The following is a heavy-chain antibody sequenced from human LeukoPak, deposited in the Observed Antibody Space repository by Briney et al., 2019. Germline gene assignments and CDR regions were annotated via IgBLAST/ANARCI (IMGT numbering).Heavy chain of an antibody. Sequence: GASVKVSCKPSGYTFTSYDINWVRQATGQGLEWMGWMNPNSGNTGYAQKFQARVTMTRNTSISTAYMELSSLRSEDTAVYYCARGHFLGKVPGIAVAGVDYWGQGTLVTVSS. D-gene: IGHD6-19*01. CDR2: MNPNSGNT. V-gene: IGHV1-8*01. CDR1: GYTFTSYD. J-gene: IGHJ4*02. CDR3: ARGHFLGKVPGIAVAGVDY.